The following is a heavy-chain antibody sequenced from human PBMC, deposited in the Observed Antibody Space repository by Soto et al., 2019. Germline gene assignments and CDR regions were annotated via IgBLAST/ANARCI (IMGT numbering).Heavy chain of an antibody. D-gene: IGHD3-16*01. J-gene: IGHJ4*02. CDR3: VQDRGPFGDGRERGDY. CDR2: ISYDGINK. CDR1: GIIFSSCG. V-gene: IGHV3-30*18. Sequence: QVQLVESGGGVVQPGRSLRLSCAASGIIFSSCGMHWVRQAPGKGLEWVAVISYDGINKNYGDSVKGRFAISRDNSKNTLYLQMNSLSADDTAVYYCVQDRGPFGDGRERGDYWGQGTLVAVSS.